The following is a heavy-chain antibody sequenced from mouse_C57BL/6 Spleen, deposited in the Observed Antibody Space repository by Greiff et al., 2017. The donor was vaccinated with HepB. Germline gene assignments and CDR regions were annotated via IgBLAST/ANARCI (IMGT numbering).Heavy chain of an antibody. CDR1: GYAFTNYL. V-gene: IGHV1-54*01. CDR2: INPGSGGT. CDR3: ARWGLRGAMDY. Sequence: QVQLQQSGAELVRPGTSVKVSCKASGYAFTNYLIEWVKQRPGQGLEWIGVINPGSGGTKYNEKFKGKATLTADKSSSTAYMQLSSLTSEDSAVYFCARWGLRGAMDYWGQGTSVTVSS. D-gene: IGHD2-4*01. J-gene: IGHJ4*01.